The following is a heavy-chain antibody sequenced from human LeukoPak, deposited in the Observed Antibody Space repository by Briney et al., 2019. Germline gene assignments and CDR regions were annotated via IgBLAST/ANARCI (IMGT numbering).Heavy chain of an antibody. CDR3: ARAYDSSDYRRGADY. D-gene: IGHD3-22*01. Sequence: GESLKISCKGSGYSFTSYWIGWVRQMPGKGLEWMGIIYPGDSNIRYSMSFQGQVTISADKSISTAYLQWSSLKASDTAMYYCARAYDSSDYRRGADYWDQGTLVTVSS. V-gene: IGHV5-51*01. CDR2: IYPGDSNI. CDR1: GYSFTSYW. J-gene: IGHJ4*02.